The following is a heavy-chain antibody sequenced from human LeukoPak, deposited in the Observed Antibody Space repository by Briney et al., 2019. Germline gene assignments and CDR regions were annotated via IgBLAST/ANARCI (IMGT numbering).Heavy chain of an antibody. CDR2: INHSGRT. CDR1: GGSFSDYF. CDR3: ARDVVVVPAAIHYGMDV. J-gene: IGHJ6*02. Sequence: SETLTLTCAVYGGSFSDYFWGWIRQPPGKGLEWIGEINHSGRTYYNPSLKSRVTISVDTSKNQFSLNLSSVTAADTAVYYCARDVVVVPAAIHYGMDVWGQGTTVTVSS. D-gene: IGHD2-2*01. V-gene: IGHV4-34*01.